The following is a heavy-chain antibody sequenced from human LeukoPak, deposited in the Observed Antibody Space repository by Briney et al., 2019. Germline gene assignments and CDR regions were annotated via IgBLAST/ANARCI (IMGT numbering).Heavy chain of an antibody. V-gene: IGHV4-34*01. J-gene: IGHJ5*02. CDR3: ARKTMIVVVNWFDP. Sequence: SETLSLTCAVYGGSFSGYYWSWLRQPPGKGLEWIGEINHSGSTNYNPSLKSRVTISVDTSKNQFSLKLSSVTAADTAVYYCARKTMIVVVNWFDPWGQGTLVTVSS. CDR2: INHSGST. D-gene: IGHD3-22*01. CDR1: GGSFSGYY.